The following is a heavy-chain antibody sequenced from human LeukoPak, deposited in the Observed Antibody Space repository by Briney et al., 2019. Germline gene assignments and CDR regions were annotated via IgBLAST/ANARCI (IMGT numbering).Heavy chain of an antibody. CDR1: GFTFSDYY. J-gene: IGHJ4*02. CDR3: ASANGGSYSPYFDY. V-gene: IGHV3-11*01. CDR2: ISSSGSTI. Sequence: GGSLSLSCAASGFTFSDYYMSWIRQAPGKGLEWVSYISSSGSTIYYADSVKGRFTISRDNAKNSLYLQMNSLRAEDTAVYYCASANGGSYSPYFDYWGQGTLVTVSS. D-gene: IGHD1-26*01.